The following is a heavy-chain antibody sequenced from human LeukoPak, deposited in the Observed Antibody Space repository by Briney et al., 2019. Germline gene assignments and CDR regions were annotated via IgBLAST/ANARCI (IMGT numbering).Heavy chain of an antibody. CDR2: ISGSGGDT. CDR3: ATDRGYCSTDTCYTRGNYFDY. Sequence: GGSLRLSCAASGFTFSSYAMSWVRQAPGKGLEWVSAISGSGGDTFYADSVKGRFTISRDESKNTLYLQMHSLRGEDTAVYYCATDRGYCSTDTCYTRGNYFDYWGQGTLVTVSS. J-gene: IGHJ4*02. V-gene: IGHV3-23*01. D-gene: IGHD2-2*02. CDR1: GFTFSSYA.